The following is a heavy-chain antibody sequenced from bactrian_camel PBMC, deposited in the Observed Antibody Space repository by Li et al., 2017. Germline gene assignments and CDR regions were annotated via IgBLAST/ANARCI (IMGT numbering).Heavy chain of an antibody. V-gene: IGHV3S53*01. Sequence: VQLVESGGGSVQAGGSLRLSCVASGNSYRNNCMGWFRQVAGKEREGVARISSAAGTTEYADSVSGRFTISRDNAENTVYLQMNSLTPEDTAMYYCAAAGTWYCDPRFRASEFGFWGRGTQVTVS. D-gene: IGHD3*01. CDR3: AAAGTWYCDPRFRASEFGF. CDR1: GNSYRNNC. CDR2: ISSAAGTT. J-gene: IGHJ6*01.